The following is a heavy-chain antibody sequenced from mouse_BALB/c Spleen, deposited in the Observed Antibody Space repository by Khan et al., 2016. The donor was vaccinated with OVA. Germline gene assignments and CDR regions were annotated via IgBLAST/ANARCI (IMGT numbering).Heavy chain of an antibody. CDR1: GFTFSTYA. CDR3: ARHNYGPFAY. CDR2: ISSDGDYI. V-gene: IGHV5-9-3*01. D-gene: IGHD1-1*01. J-gene: IGHJ3*01. Sequence: EVELVESGGDLVKPGGSLKLSCAASGFTFSTYAMSWVRQTPEKRLEWVSTISSDGDYIYYPDSVKGRFTISRDNAKNTLYLQMSSLRSEDTAMYYCARHNYGPFAYWGQGTLVTGSA.